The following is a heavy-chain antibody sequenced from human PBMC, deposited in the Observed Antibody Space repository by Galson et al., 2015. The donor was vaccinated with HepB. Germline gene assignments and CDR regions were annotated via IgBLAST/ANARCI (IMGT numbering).Heavy chain of an antibody. V-gene: IGHV1-2*02. J-gene: IGHJ3*02. D-gene: IGHD5-18*01. Sequence: SVKVSCKASGYTFTGYYMHWARQAPGQGLEWMGWINPNSGGTNYAQKFQGRVTMTRDTSISTAYMELSRLRSDDTAVYYCAREWVQRGQGAFDIWGQGTMVTVSS. CDR2: INPNSGGT. CDR3: AREWVQRGQGAFDI. CDR1: GYTFTGYY.